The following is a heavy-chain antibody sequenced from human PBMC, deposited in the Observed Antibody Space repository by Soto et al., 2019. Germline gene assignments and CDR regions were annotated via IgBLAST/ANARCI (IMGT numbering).Heavy chain of an antibody. CDR3: AHSGYNWNPNWFDP. Sequence: SGPTLVNPTQTLTLTCTFSGFSLSTSGVGVGWIRKPPGKALEWLALIYWDDVKRYSPSLKSRLTITKDTSKNQVVLTMTNMDPVDTATYYCAHSGYNWNPNWFDPWGQGTLVTVSS. CDR2: IYWDDVK. J-gene: IGHJ5*02. V-gene: IGHV2-5*02. CDR1: GFSLSTSGVG. D-gene: IGHD1-20*01.